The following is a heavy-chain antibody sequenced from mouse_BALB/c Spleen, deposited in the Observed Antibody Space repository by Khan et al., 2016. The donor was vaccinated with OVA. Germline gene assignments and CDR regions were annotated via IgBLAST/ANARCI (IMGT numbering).Heavy chain of an antibody. CDR3: ARSTYRYAFAY. V-gene: IGHV3-8*02. J-gene: IGHJ3*01. D-gene: IGHD2-14*01. Sequence: EVQLQESGPSLVKPSQTLSLTCSVTGDSITSLYWCWIRKFPGNKLEYMGYILYSGSTYYNPSLKSRISITRHTSQNQYYLQLNSVTTEDTATYYCARSTYRYAFAYWGQGTLVTVSA. CDR1: GDSITSLY. CDR2: ILYSGST.